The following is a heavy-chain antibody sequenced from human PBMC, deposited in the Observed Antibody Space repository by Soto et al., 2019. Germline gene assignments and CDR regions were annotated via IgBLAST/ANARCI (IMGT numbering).Heavy chain of an antibody. V-gene: IGHV5-10-1*01. Sequence: GESLKISCKGSGYSFTSYWISWVRQMPGKGLEWMGRIDPSDSYTNYSPSFQGHVTISADKSISTAYLQWSSLKASDTAMYYCARQMGYYGSGSYYNPFDYWCQGTLVTVSS. CDR1: GYSFTSYW. CDR2: IDPSDSYT. D-gene: IGHD3-10*01. J-gene: IGHJ4*02. CDR3: ARQMGYYGSGSYYNPFDY.